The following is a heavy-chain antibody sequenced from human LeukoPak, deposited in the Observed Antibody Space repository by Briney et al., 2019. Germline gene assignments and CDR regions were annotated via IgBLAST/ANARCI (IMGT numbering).Heavy chain of an antibody. Sequence: GESLKISCKGSGYSFTSYWFGWVRQMPAKGLERVGISYPVVSGTRYSPSFQRQVTFSADKPISTAYLQWSSLKASHTAMYYCARHHDPTPWGQGTMVTVYS. CDR1: GYSFTSYW. J-gene: IGHJ3*01. CDR2: SYPVVSGT. CDR3: ARHHDPTP. V-gene: IGHV5-51*01. D-gene: IGHD3-3*01.